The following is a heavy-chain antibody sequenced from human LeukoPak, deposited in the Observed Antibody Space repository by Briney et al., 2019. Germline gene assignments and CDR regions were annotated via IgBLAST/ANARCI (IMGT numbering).Heavy chain of an antibody. V-gene: IGHV3-48*03. J-gene: IGHJ4*02. CDR3: ARDRRGYSYGRYFDY. CDR1: GFTFSSYE. D-gene: IGHD5-18*01. Sequence: GGPLRLSCAASGFTFSSYEMNWVRQAPGKGLEWVSYISSSGSTIYYADSVKGRFTISRDNAKNSLYLQMNSLRAEDTAVYYCARDRRGYSYGRYFDYWGQGTLVTVSS. CDR2: ISSSGSTI.